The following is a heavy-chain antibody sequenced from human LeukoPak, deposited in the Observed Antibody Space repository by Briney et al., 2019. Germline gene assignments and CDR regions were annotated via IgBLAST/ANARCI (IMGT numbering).Heavy chain of an antibody. CDR3: ARGDCSSTSCYIGDWFDP. V-gene: IGHV4-59*01. D-gene: IGHD2-2*02. Sequence: SETLSLTCTVSGGSTSSYYWSWIRQPPGKGLEWIGYIYYSGSTNYNPSLKSRVTISVDTSKNQFSLKLSSVTAADTAVYYCARGDCSSTSCYIGDWFDPWGQGTLVTVSS. CDR1: GGSTSSYY. J-gene: IGHJ5*02. CDR2: IYYSGST.